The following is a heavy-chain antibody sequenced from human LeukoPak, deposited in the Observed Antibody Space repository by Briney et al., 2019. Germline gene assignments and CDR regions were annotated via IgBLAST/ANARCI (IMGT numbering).Heavy chain of an antibody. V-gene: IGHV4-38-2*02. D-gene: IGHD2-15*01. CDR2: IYHSGST. Sequence: SETLSLTCTVSGGSISSYYWSWIRQPPGKGLEWIGSIYHSGSTYYNPSLKSRVTISVDTSKNQFSLKLSSVTAADTAVYYCARAAVVVAATWFDPWGQGTLVTVSS. CDR1: GGSISSYY. CDR3: ARAAVVVAATWFDP. J-gene: IGHJ5*02.